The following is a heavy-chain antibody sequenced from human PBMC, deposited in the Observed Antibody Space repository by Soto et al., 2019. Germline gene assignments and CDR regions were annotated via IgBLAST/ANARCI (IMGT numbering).Heavy chain of an antibody. J-gene: IGHJ4*02. V-gene: IGHV3-48*02. CDR2: ISSTGSTT. CDR3: AREARGFDY. Sequence: EVQLVESGGGSIQTGGSLRLSCAASGLTFSSYNMNWVRQAPGKGLEWISYISSTGSTTYYAVSVKGRFTTSRDNAKNSLFLQMNSLRDEDTAVYYCAREARGFDYWGQGTLVTVSS. D-gene: IGHD3-10*01. CDR1: GLTFSSYN.